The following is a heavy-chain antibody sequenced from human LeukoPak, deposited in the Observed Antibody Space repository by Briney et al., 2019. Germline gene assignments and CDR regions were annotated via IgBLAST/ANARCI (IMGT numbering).Heavy chain of an antibody. CDR2: ISLSSDTI. CDR1: GFTFSSYG. CDR3: ARAHPSRY. J-gene: IGHJ4*02. V-gene: IGHV3-48*01. Sequence: GGSLRLSCAASGFTFSSYGMNWVRQAPGQGLEWIAYISLSSDTIYYGDSVKGRFTVSRDNAKSALYLQMNSLRGEDTGVYYCARAHPSRYWGQGTLVTVSS.